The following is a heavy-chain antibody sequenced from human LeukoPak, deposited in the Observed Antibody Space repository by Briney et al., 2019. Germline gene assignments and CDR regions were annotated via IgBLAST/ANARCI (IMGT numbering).Heavy chain of an antibody. CDR2: ISSSSSYI. J-gene: IGHJ3*02. D-gene: IGHD3-22*01. V-gene: IGHV3-21*01. CDR3: ARDSGDSSGYYDAFDI. Sequence: GGSLRLSCAASGFTFSSYSMNWVRQAPGKGLEWVSSISSSSSYIYYADSVKGRFTISRDNAKNSLYLQMNSLSAEDTAVYYCARDSGDSSGYYDAFDIWGQGTMVTVSS. CDR1: GFTFSSYS.